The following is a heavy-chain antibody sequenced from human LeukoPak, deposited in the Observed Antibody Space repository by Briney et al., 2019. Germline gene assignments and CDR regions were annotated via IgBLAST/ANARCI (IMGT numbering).Heavy chain of an antibody. D-gene: IGHD6-19*01. CDR3: ARVLFYSSGNKSNRVDY. CDR1: GYTFTGYH. Sequence: ASVKVSCKASGYTFTGYHMHWVRQAPGQGLEWMGWINPNSGGTNYQGRVTMTRDTSISTAYMQLSRLRSDDTAVYYCARVLFYSSGNKSNRVDYWGQGTLVTVSS. J-gene: IGHJ4*02. V-gene: IGHV1-2*02. CDR2: INPNSGGT.